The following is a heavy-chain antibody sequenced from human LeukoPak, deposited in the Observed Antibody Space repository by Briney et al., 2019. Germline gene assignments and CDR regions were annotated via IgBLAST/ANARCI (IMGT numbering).Heavy chain of an antibody. J-gene: IGHJ4*02. V-gene: IGHV3-30*07. CDR3: ARDLWYCSGGSCP. CDR1: GFTFSSYA. CDR2: ISYDGSNK. Sequence: GGSLRLSCAASGFTFSSYAIHWVRQAPGEGLEWVAIISYDGSNKYYADSVKGRFTISRDNAKNSLYLQMNSLRAEDTAVYYCARDLWYCSGGSCPWGQGTLVTVSS. D-gene: IGHD2-15*01.